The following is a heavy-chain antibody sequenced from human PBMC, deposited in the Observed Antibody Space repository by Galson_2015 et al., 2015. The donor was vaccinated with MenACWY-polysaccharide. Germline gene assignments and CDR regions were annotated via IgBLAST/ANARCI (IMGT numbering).Heavy chain of an antibody. D-gene: IGHD2-2*02. V-gene: IGHV3-49*04. CDR1: GFTFGDFP. Sequence: LRLSCSASGFTFGDFPMSWVRQAPGKGLEWVASIKSKSYGATTHYAASVKGRFTISRADSKKIAYLHMNSLKTEDTAVYYCTRDRLVFGFIYNFFDFWGQGTLVTVSS. CDR2: IKSKSYGATT. CDR3: TRDRLVFGFIYNFFDF. J-gene: IGHJ4*02.